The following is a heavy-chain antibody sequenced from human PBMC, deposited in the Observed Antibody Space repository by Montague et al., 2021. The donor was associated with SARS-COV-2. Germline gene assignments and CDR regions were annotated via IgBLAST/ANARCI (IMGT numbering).Heavy chain of an antibody. D-gene: IGHD3-10*01. CDR3: ARGQFTPELLWFGELYQNGMDV. V-gene: IGHV3-30-3*01. J-gene: IGHJ6*02. Sequence: SLRLSCAASGFTFSSYAMHWVRQAPGKGLEWVAVISYDGSNKYYADSVKGRFTISRNNSKNTLYLQMNSLRAEDTAVYYCARGQFTPELLWFGELYQNGMDVWGQGTTVTVSS. CDR1: GFTFSSYA. CDR2: ISYDGSNK.